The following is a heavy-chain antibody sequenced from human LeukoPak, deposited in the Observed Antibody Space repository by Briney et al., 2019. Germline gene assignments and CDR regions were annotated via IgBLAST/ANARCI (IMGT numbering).Heavy chain of an antibody. Sequence: ASVKVSCKASGCTFTGYYMHWVRQAPGQGLEWMGWINPNSGGTNYAQKFQGRVTMTRDTSISTAYMELSRLRSDDTAVYYCARGIAVAGTELAYWGQGTLVTVSS. CDR1: GCTFTGYY. D-gene: IGHD6-19*01. J-gene: IGHJ4*02. CDR2: INPNSGGT. V-gene: IGHV1-2*02. CDR3: ARGIAVAGTELAY.